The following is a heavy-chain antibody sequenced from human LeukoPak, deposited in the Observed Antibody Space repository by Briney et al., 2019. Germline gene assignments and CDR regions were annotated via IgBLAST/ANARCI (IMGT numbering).Heavy chain of an antibody. Sequence: ASETLPLTCSVSGVSISSYYWSWIRQPPGKGMEWIGSTHYNPSLKSRVTISVDTSKNQFSLKLSSVTAADTAVYYCARQVMLQSFFGVVRGGTIDYWGQGILVTVSS. CDR1: GVSISSYY. V-gene: IGHV4-59*08. CDR2: T. J-gene: IGHJ4*02. D-gene: IGHD3-3*01. CDR3: ARQVMLQSFFGVVRGGTIDY.